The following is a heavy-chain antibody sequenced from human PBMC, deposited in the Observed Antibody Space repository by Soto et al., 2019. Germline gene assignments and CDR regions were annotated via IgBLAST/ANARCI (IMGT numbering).Heavy chain of an antibody. V-gene: IGHV4-61*01. CDR2: IYYSGST. CDR1: GGSVSSGSYY. CDR3: ARDNRIAVADDAFDI. J-gene: IGHJ3*02. D-gene: IGHD6-19*01. Sequence: SETLSLTCTVSGGSVSSGSYYWSWIRQPPGKGLEWIGYIYYSGSTNYNPSLKSRVTISVDTSKNQFFLKLSSVTAADTAVYYCARDNRIAVADDAFDIWGQGTMVTVSS.